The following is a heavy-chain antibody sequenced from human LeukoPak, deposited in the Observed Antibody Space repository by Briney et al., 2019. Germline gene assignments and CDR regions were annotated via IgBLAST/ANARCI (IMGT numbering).Heavy chain of an antibody. V-gene: IGHV3-74*01. CDR1: GFTFSNYW. Sequence: GGSLRLSCAASGFTFSNYWMHWVRQAPGKGLVWVSLINSDGSSTVYADSLKGRFTISRDNAKNTLYLQMNSLRAEDTAVYYCARARGVAAAVVDYWGQGTLVTVSS. CDR2: INSDGSST. J-gene: IGHJ4*02. CDR3: ARARGVAAAVVDY. D-gene: IGHD6-13*01.